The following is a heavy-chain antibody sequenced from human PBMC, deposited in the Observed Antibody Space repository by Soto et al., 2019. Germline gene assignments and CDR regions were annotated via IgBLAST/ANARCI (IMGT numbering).Heavy chain of an antibody. V-gene: IGHV3-23*01. CDR2: ISGSGGST. Sequence: EVQLLESGGGLVQPGGSLRLSCAASGFTFSSYAMSWVRQAPGKGLEWVSAISGSGGSTYYADSVKGRFTISRDNSKSTLYLQMNSLRDEDTAVYYCAKVPTGEMGTVFQAFDIWGQGTMVTVSS. CDR1: GFTFSSYA. D-gene: IGHD1-26*01. CDR3: AKVPTGEMGTVFQAFDI. J-gene: IGHJ3*02.